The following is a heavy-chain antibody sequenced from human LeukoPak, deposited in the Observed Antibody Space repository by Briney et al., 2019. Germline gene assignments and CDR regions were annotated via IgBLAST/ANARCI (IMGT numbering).Heavy chain of an antibody. CDR3: ARGGGRDGYNVDY. D-gene: IGHD5-24*01. CDR1: GFTFSSYW. V-gene: IGHV3-7*04. CDR2: IKEGGSDK. J-gene: IGHJ4*02. Sequence: GGSLRLSCAASGFTFSSYWMRWVRQAPGRGLEWLANIKEGGSDKYYVDSVKGRFTISRDNAKNALYLQMNSLRAEDTAVYYCARGGGRDGYNVDYWAQRTLVTVSS.